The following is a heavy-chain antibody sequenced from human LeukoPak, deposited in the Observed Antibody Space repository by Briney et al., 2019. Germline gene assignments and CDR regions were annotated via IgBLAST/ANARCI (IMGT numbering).Heavy chain of an antibody. CDR1: GGSISRYY. CDR3: ARDHPTPYYFDY. V-gene: IGHV4-4*07. J-gene: IGHJ4*02. CDR2: IYTSGST. Sequence: SETLSLTCTVSGGSISRYYWSWIRQPAGKGLEWSGRIYTSGSTKYNPSLKRRVTMSVDTSKNQFSLKLSSVTAADTAVYYCARDHPTPYYFDYWGQGTLVTVSS. D-gene: IGHD4-17*01.